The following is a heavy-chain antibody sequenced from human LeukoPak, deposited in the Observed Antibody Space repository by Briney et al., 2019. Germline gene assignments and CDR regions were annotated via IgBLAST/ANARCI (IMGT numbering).Heavy chain of an antibody. Sequence: GESLKISCKGSGYSFTSYWIGWVRQMPGKGLEWMGTIYPGDSDTRYSPSFQGQVTISADKSISTAYLQWSSLKASDTAMYYCARHESSHYYDSSGYYVLFDYWGQGTLVTVSS. CDR3: ARHESSHYYDSSGYYVLFDY. CDR2: IYPGDSDT. CDR1: GYSFTSYW. J-gene: IGHJ4*02. D-gene: IGHD3-22*01. V-gene: IGHV5-51*01.